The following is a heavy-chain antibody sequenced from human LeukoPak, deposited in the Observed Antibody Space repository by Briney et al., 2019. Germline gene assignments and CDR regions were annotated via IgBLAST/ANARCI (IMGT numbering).Heavy chain of an antibody. D-gene: IGHD4-17*01. Sequence: GGSLRLSCAASGFTFSSYAMHWVRQAPGKGLEWVAVISYDGSNKYYADSVKGRFTISRDNSKNTLYLQMNSLRTEDTAVYYCAMTTVTNFDYWGQGTLVTVSS. V-gene: IGHV3-30-3*01. CDR1: GFTFSSYA. J-gene: IGHJ4*02. CDR3: AMTTVTNFDY. CDR2: ISYDGSNK.